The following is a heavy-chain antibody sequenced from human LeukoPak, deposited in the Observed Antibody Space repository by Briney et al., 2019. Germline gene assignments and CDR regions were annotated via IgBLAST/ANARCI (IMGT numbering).Heavy chain of an antibody. J-gene: IGHJ6*03. CDR2: IIPIFGTA. CDR1: AGTFSSYA. Sequence: ASVTVSCKASAGTFSSYAISWVRQAPGQGLEWMGGIIPIFGTANYAQKFQGRVTITTDESTSTAYMELSSLRSEDTAVYYCASSEGIAAAGTHYYYYYMDVWGKGTTVTVSS. D-gene: IGHD6-13*01. CDR3: ASSEGIAAAGTHYYYYYMDV. V-gene: IGHV1-69*05.